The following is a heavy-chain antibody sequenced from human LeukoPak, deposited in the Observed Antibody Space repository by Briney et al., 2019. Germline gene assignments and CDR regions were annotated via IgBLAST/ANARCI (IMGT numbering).Heavy chain of an antibody. J-gene: IGHJ3*02. CDR2: INHSGST. Sequence: PSETLSLTCAVYGGSFSGYYWSWIRQPPGKGLEWIGEINHSGSTNYNPSLKSRVTISVDTSKNQFSLKLSSVTAADTAVYYCARPNSSSDAFDIWGQGTMVTVSS. D-gene: IGHD6-6*01. CDR1: GGSFSGYY. V-gene: IGHV4-34*01. CDR3: ARPNSSSDAFDI.